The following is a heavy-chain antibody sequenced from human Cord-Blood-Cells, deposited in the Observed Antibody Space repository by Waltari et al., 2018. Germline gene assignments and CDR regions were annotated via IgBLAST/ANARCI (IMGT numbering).Heavy chain of an antibody. J-gene: IGHJ4*02. D-gene: IGHD6-13*01. CDR3: AIRSSWSPPGFDY. CDR1: VGPFRSYA. V-gene: IGHV1-69*01. CDR2: IIPIFGTA. Sequence: QVQLVQSGAAVKKPGSSVKVSCKASVGPFRSYAISWVRQAPGQGLEWMGGIIPIFGTANYAQKFQGRVTITADESTSTAYMELSSLRSEDTAVYYCAIRSSWSPPGFDYWGQGTLVTVSS.